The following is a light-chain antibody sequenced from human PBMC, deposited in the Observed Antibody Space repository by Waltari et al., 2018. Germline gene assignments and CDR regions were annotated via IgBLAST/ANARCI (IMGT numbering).Light chain of an antibody. CDR2: GAS. Sequence: EIVMTQSPATLSVSPGERVTLSCRASESVSSNLVWYQQKVGQAPRLLLYGASTRATGIPARFSGSGSGTEFTLTISSLRSEDFAVYYCQQSNNWPCTFGQGTELEIK. J-gene: IGKJ2*02. CDR3: QQSNNWPCT. V-gene: IGKV3-15*01. CDR1: ESVSSN.